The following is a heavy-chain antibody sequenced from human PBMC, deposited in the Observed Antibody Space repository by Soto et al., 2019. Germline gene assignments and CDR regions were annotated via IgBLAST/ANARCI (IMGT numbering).Heavy chain of an antibody. J-gene: IGHJ5*02. CDR1: GGTFSSYA. D-gene: IGHD6-6*01. Sequence: QVQLVQSGAGVKKPGSSVKVSCKASGGTFSSYAISWVRQAPGQGLEWMGGIIPIFGTANYAQKFQGRVTITADESTSTAYMELSSLRSEDTAVYYCAREISSSLFNWFDPWGQGTLVTVSS. CDR2: IIPIFGTA. CDR3: AREISSSLFNWFDP. V-gene: IGHV1-69*01.